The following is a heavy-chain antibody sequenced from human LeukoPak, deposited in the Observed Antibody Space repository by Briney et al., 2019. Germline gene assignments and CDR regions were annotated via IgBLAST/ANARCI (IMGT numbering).Heavy chain of an antibody. CDR1: GFTFSSYT. J-gene: IGHJ6*03. D-gene: IGHD2-15*01. CDR2: ITSSSTYK. Sequence: PGGSLRLSCAASGFTFSSYTMSWVRQSPGKGLEWVSSITSSSTYKSYADSLRGRFTISRDSAKNSLYLQMNSLRAEDTAVYYCARDRVYCSGGRCYSEGLGHMDVWGKGTTVTVSS. CDR3: ARDRVYCSGGRCYSEGLGHMDV. V-gene: IGHV3-21*01.